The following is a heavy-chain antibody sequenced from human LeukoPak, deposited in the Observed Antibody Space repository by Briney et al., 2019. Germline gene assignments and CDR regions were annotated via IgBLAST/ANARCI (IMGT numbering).Heavy chain of an antibody. D-gene: IGHD2-2*01. J-gene: IGHJ3*02. CDR3: ARTPRIGYCSSTRRCYAFDI. CDR1: GGSISSYY. V-gene: IGHV4-59*01. Sequence: SSETLSLTCTVSGGSISSYYWSWIRQPPGKGLEWIGYIYYSGSTNYNPSLESRVTISVDTSKNQFSLKLSSVTAADTAVYYCARTPRIGYCSSTRRCYAFDIWGQGTMVTVSS. CDR2: IYYSGST.